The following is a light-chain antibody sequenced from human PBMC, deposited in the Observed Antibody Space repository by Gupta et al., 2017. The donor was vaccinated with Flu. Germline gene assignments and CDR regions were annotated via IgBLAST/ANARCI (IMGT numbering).Light chain of an antibody. CDR3: QVWESSSDHLYV. V-gene: IGLV3-21*02. CDR1: NIGTKS. Sequence: SYVLPQPPSVSVAPGQTARITCGGNNIGTKSVHWYQQKPGQAPVLVVYDDSDRPSGIPERISGSNSENAATLTISRVEAGDEADYYCQVWESSSDHLYVFGSGTRVIVV. J-gene: IGLJ1*01. CDR2: DDS.